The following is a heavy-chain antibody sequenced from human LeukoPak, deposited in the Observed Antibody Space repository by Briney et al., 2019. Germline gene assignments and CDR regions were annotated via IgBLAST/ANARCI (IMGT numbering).Heavy chain of an antibody. CDR2: ISGSGGST. V-gene: IGHV3-23*01. J-gene: IGHJ4*02. D-gene: IGHD3-16*02. CDR1: GFTFSSYA. CDR3: AKAQSTIMITFGGVIGFDY. Sequence: GGSLRLSCAASGFTFSSYAMSWVRQAPGKGLEWVSAISGSGGSTYYADSVKGRFTISRDNSKNTLYLQMNSLRAEDTAVYYCAKAQSTIMITFGGVIGFDYWGQGALVTVSS.